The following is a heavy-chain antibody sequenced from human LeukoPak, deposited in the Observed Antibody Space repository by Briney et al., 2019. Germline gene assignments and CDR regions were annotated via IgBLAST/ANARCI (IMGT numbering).Heavy chain of an antibody. CDR1: GGSISTSY. CDR2: IHYSGST. J-gene: IGHJ4*02. CDR3: ARTRSSTWYLFDY. Sequence: PSETPSLTCTVSGGSISTSYWNWIRQPPGKGLEWIGYIHYSGSTNYNPSLESRVTISVDTSKNQFSLKLTSVTAADTAVYYCARTRSSTWYLFDYWGQGTLVTVSS. D-gene: IGHD6-13*01. V-gene: IGHV4-59*01.